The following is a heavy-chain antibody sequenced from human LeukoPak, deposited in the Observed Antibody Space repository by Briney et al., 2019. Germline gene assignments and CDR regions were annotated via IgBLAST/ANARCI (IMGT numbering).Heavy chain of an antibody. CDR3: ARTSGWAYYFDF. D-gene: IGHD6-19*01. J-gene: IGHJ4*02. CDR1: GFTFSDYY. Sequence: GGSLRLSCAASGFTFSDYYMTWIRQAPGKGLEWVSCISPSGDAIYSADSVKGRFTIFRDNTKNSLYLQMNSLKAEDTALYYCARTSGWAYYFDFWGQGTLVTVSS. V-gene: IGHV3-11*01. CDR2: ISPSGDAI.